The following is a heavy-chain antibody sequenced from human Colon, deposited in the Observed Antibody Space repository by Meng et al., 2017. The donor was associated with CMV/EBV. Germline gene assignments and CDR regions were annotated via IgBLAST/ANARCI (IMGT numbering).Heavy chain of an antibody. Sequence: GGSLRLSCAGSGFTFSAYPIHWVRQAPGKGLEWVAIISHDGTKKYYAESVKGRFTISRDNSQNTVNVQMNSLRGGDTAVYYCARASNSSFDPWGQGTLVTVSS. CDR2: ISHDGTKK. J-gene: IGHJ5*02. CDR1: GFTFSAYP. CDR3: ARASNSSFDP. D-gene: IGHD4-11*01. V-gene: IGHV3-30*04.